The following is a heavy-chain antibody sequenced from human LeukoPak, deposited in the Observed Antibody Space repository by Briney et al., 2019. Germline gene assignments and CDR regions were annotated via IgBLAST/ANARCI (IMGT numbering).Heavy chain of an antibody. CDR2: ISDNGNTQ. Sequence: GSLRLSCATSGFTFSGYGMHWVRQTPGKGLEWVAVISDNGNTQYYADSVKGRFTISRDNSENTLFLQMNSLRAEDTAVYYCAELGITMIGGVWGKGTTVTISS. V-gene: IGHV3-30*18. CDR3: AELGITMIGGV. D-gene: IGHD3-10*02. CDR1: GFTFSGYG. J-gene: IGHJ6*04.